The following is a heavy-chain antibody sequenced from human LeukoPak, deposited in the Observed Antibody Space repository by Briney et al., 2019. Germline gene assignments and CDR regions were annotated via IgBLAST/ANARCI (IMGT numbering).Heavy chain of an antibody. Sequence: SETLSLTCTVSGGSISSYYWNWIRQPPGKGLEWIGYIYYSGSTNYNPSLKSRVTISVDTSKNQFSLKLGSVTAADTAVYYCARGGGYDPFDYWGQGTLVTVSS. CDR3: ARGGGYDPFDY. V-gene: IGHV4-59*01. CDR1: GGSISSYY. J-gene: IGHJ4*02. D-gene: IGHD5-12*01. CDR2: IYYSGST.